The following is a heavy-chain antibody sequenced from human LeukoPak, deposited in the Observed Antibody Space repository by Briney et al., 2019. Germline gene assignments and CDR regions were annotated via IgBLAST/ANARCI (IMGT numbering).Heavy chain of an antibody. J-gene: IGHJ6*03. CDR1: GGTFSSYA. CDR3: ARGHSYGYGYYYYMDV. CDR2: IIPIFGTA. Sequence: GASVKVSCKASGGTFSSYAISWVRQAPGQGLEWMGGIIPIFGTANYAQKFQGRVTITTDESTSTAYMELSSLRSEDTAVYYCARGHSYGYGYYYYMDVWGKGTTVTVSS. D-gene: IGHD5-18*01. V-gene: IGHV1-69*05.